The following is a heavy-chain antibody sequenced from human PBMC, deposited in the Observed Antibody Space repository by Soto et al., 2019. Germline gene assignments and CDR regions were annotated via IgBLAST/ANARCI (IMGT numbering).Heavy chain of an antibody. CDR1: GYTFTSYY. Sequence: QVQLVQSGAEVKKPGASVKVSCKASGYTFTSYYMHWVRQAPGQGLEWMGIINPSGGSTSYAQKFQGRVTMTRDTSTSTVYMELSSLRSENTAVYYCAKDVEMATGAFDYWGQGTLVTVSS. J-gene: IGHJ4*02. D-gene: IGHD5-12*01. CDR2: INPSGGST. V-gene: IGHV1-46*01. CDR3: AKDVEMATGAFDY.